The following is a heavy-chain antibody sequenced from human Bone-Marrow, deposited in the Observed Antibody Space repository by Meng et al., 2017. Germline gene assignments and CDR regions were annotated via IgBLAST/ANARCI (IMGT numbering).Heavy chain of an antibody. J-gene: IGHJ4*02. CDR1: GGSISSGGYY. D-gene: IGHD6-19*01. V-gene: IGHV4-31*03. Sequence: SETLSLTCTVSGGSISSGGYYWSWIRQHPGKGREWIGYIYYSGSTYYNPSLKSRVTISVDTYKNQLSLKLSSVTAADTAVYYCARETRGSGWLYYFDYWGQGTLVTVSS. CDR2: IYYSGST. CDR3: ARETRGSGWLYYFDY.